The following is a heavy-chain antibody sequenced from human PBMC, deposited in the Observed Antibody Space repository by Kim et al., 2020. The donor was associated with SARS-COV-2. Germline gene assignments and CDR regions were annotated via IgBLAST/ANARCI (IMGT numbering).Heavy chain of an antibody. D-gene: IGHD6-13*01. V-gene: IGHV4-34*01. CDR2: INHSGST. CDR3: ARGSGAAAGQSAVAPFDY. Sequence: SETLSLTCAVYGGSFSGYYWSWIRQPPGKGLEWIGEINHSGSTNYNPSLKSRVTISVDTSKNQFSLKLSSVTAADTAVYYCARGSGAAAGQSAVAPFDYWGQGTLVTVSS. CDR1: GGSFSGYY. J-gene: IGHJ4*02.